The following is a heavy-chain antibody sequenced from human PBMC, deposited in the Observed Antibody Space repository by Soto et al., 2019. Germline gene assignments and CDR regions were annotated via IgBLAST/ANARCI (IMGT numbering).Heavy chain of an antibody. V-gene: IGHV3-23*01. D-gene: IGHD5-18*01. CDR1: GFTFSSYA. Sequence: GGSLRLSCAASGFTFSSYAMSWVRQAPGKGLEWVSAISGSGGSTYYADSVKGRFTISRDNSKNTLYLQMNSLRAEDTAVYYCATPSELWRSLYYYGMDVWGQGTTVTVSS. J-gene: IGHJ6*02. CDR2: ISGSGGST. CDR3: ATPSELWRSLYYYGMDV.